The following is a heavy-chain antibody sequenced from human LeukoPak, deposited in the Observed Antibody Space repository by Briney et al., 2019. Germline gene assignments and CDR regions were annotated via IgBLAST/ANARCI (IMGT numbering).Heavy chain of an antibody. Sequence: GASVKVSCKASGYTFTSYGISWVRQAPGQGLEWMGWISAYNGNTNYAQKLQGRVTMTTDTSTSTAYMELRSLRSDDTAVYYCARGGAAEMATITRDYYYYMDVWGKGTTVTISS. V-gene: IGHV1-18*01. J-gene: IGHJ6*03. CDR2: ISAYNGNT. CDR3: ARGGAAEMATITRDYYYYMDV. D-gene: IGHD5-24*01. CDR1: GYTFTSYG.